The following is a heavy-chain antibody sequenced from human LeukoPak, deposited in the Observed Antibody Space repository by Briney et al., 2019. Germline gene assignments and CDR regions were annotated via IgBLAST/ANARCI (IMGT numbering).Heavy chain of an antibody. Sequence: SSETLSLTCAVYGGSFSGYYWSWIRQPPGKGLEWIGEINHSGSTNYNPSLKNRVTISVDTSKNQFSLKLSSVTAADTAVYYCARGWENAFDIWGQGTMVTVSS. CDR3: ARGWENAFDI. J-gene: IGHJ3*02. D-gene: IGHD1-26*01. V-gene: IGHV4-34*01. CDR2: INHSGST. CDR1: GGSFSGYY.